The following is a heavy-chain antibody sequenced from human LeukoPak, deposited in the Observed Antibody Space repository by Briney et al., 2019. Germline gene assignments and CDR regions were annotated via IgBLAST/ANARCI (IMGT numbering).Heavy chain of an antibody. V-gene: IGHV3-23*01. D-gene: IGHD3-10*01. CDR3: AKARYGSGSYPYYFEY. Sequence: GGSLRLSCAASGFTFSSYAMSWVRQAPGKGLEWVSAISGSGGSTYYADSVKGRFTISRDNSKNTLYLRMNSLRAEDTAVYYCAKARYGSGSYPYYFEYWGQGTLATVSS. J-gene: IGHJ4*02. CDR2: ISGSGGST. CDR1: GFTFSSYA.